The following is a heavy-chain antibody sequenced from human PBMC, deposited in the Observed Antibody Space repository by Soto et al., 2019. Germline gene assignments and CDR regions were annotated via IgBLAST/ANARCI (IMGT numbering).Heavy chain of an antibody. Sequence: QVQLVQSGAEVKKPGASVKVSCKASGYTFTSYAMHWVRQAPGQRLEWMGWINAGNGNTKYSQKFQGRDTITRDTSASTAYMELSSLRSEDTAVYYCASGYDFWSGGAYMDVWGKGTTVTVSS. V-gene: IGHV1-3*01. D-gene: IGHD3-3*01. CDR2: INAGNGNT. CDR3: ASGYDFWSGGAYMDV. J-gene: IGHJ6*03. CDR1: GYTFTSYA.